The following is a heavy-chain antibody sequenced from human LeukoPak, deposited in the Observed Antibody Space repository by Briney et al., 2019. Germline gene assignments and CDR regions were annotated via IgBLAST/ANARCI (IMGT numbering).Heavy chain of an antibody. D-gene: IGHD1-26*01. Sequence: GASVKVSCKASGYTFTGYYMHWVRQAPGQGLEWMGWINPNSGGTNYAQKFQGWVTMTRDTSISTAYMELSRLRSDDTAVYYCARDVFSGSYRRYYYYMDVWGKGTTVTVSS. V-gene: IGHV1-2*04. CDR2: INPNSGGT. CDR1: GYTFTGYY. J-gene: IGHJ6*03. CDR3: ARDVFSGSYRRYYYYMDV.